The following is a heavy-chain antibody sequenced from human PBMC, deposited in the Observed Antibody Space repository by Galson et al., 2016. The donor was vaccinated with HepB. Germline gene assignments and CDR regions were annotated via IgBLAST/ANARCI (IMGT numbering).Heavy chain of an antibody. CDR2: ISGSGGST. D-gene: IGHD3-22*01. CDR1: GFTFSSCP. J-gene: IGHJ2*01. CDR3: ARDSDTSGLHWYFDL. Sequence: SLRLSCAASGFTFSSCPMSWVRQAPGKGLEWVSSISGSGGSTNYADSVKGRFTISRDNSKNTLYLQMNSLRAEDTAVYYCARDSDTSGLHWYFDLWGRGTLVTVSS. V-gene: IGHV3-23*01.